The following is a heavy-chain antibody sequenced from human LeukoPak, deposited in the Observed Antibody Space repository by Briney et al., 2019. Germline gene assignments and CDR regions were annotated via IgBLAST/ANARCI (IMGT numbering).Heavy chain of an antibody. CDR2: IRSKAYGGTT. Sequence: GGSLRLSCTASGFTFGDYAMSWVRQAPGKGLEWVGFIRSKAYGGTTEYAASVKGRFTISRDDSKSIAYLQMNSLKTEDTAVYYCTRAQYYYDSSPLDAFDIWGQGTMVTVSS. J-gene: IGHJ3*02. CDR1: GFTFGDYA. CDR3: TRAQYYYDSSPLDAFDI. V-gene: IGHV3-49*04. D-gene: IGHD3-22*01.